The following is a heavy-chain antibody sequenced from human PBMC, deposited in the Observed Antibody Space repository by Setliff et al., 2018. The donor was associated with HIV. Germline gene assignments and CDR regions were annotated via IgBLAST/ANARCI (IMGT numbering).Heavy chain of an antibody. D-gene: IGHD3-22*01. V-gene: IGHV4-39*02. CDR1: GGSISSGSYY. J-gene: IGHJ5*02. CDR2: IFYRGNT. CDR3: ARSGLERNYYDSSGYLHFSDP. Sequence: PSETLSLTCTVSGGSISSGSYYWDWIRQPPGKGLEWIGNIFYRGNTYYNPSLKSRLTISIDTSKNHFSLKLSSVTAADTAVYYCARSGLERNYYDSSGYLHFSDPWGQGTLVTVSS.